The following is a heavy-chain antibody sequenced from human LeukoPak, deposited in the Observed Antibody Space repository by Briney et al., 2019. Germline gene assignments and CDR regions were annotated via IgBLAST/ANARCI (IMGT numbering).Heavy chain of an antibody. CDR1: GSSISGYY. CDR2: IYDRNT. V-gene: IGHV4-59*12. Sequence: SETLSLTCTVSGSSISGYYWSWIRQAPGEGLEWIGYIYDRNTNYNPSLKSRVTISIDTSTSSFSLKLSSVTAADTAVYYCARFSSPYYDFWSGYYRVAWFDPWGQGTLVTVSS. CDR3: ARFSSPYYDFWSGYYRVAWFDP. J-gene: IGHJ5*02. D-gene: IGHD3-3*01.